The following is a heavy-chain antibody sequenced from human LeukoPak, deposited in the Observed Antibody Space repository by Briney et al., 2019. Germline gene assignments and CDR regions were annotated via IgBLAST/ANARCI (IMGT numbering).Heavy chain of an antibody. Sequence: KPSETLCLACTVSGGSISSYYWSWIRQPPGKGLEWIGYIYYSGSTNYNPSLKSRVTISVDTSKNQFSLKLSSVTAADTAVYYCANTIAVAGIDAFDIWGQGTMVTVSS. D-gene: IGHD6-19*01. CDR2: IYYSGST. V-gene: IGHV4-59*01. CDR1: GGSISSYY. CDR3: ANTIAVAGIDAFDI. J-gene: IGHJ3*02.